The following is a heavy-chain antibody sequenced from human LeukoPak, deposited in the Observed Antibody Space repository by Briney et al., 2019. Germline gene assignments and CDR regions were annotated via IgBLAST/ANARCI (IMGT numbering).Heavy chain of an antibody. D-gene: IGHD2-2*01. CDR1: GFTFSSYE. V-gene: IGHV3-48*03. J-gene: IGHJ4*02. Sequence: GGSLRLSCAASGFTFSSYEMNWVRQAPGKGLEWVSYISSSGSTIYYADSVKGRFTISRDNAKNSLYLQMNSLRAEDTAVYYCAREYCSSTSCYPMDYWGRGTLVTVSS. CDR2: ISSSGSTI. CDR3: AREYCSSTSCYPMDY.